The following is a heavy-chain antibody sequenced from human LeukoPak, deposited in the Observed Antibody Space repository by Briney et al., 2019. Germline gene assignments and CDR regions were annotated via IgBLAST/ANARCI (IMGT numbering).Heavy chain of an antibody. D-gene: IGHD3-9*01. J-gene: IGHJ4*02. Sequence: GGSLRLSCAASGFTFSSYGMHWVSQAPGKGLEWVAVIWYDGSNKYYADSVKGRFTISRDNSKNTLYLQMNSLRDEDTAVYYCARVGYDILTGFHYWGQGTLVTVSS. CDR3: ARVGYDILTGFHY. V-gene: IGHV3-33*01. CDR1: GFTFSSYG. CDR2: IWYDGSNK.